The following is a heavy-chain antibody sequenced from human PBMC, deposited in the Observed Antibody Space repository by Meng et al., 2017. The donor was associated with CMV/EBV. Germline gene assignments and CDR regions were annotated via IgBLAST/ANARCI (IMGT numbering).Heavy chain of an antibody. Sequence: GESLKISCAASGFTFSSYEMNWVRQAPGKGLEWVSYISSSGSTIYYADSVEGRFTISRDNAKNSLYLQMNSLRAEDTAVYYCARGYCTNGVCYQRGGNDYWGQGTLVTVSS. J-gene: IGHJ4*02. CDR2: ISSSGSTI. CDR1: GFTFSSYE. CDR3: ARGYCTNGVCYQRGGNDY. D-gene: IGHD2-8*01. V-gene: IGHV3-48*03.